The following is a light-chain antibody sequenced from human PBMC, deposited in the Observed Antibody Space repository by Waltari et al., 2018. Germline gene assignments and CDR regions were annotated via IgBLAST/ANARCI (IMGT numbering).Light chain of an antibody. Sequence: QSALTQPASVSASPGQSITISCTGTSSDVGGYKYVSWYQQHPGKAPKLMIYDVSKRPSGVPNRFSGSKSGKSASLTISGLQAEDEADYFCSSYTSSSTYVFGTGTKVTVL. J-gene: IGLJ1*01. V-gene: IGLV2-14*01. CDR2: DVS. CDR3: SSYTSSSTYV. CDR1: SSDVGGYKY.